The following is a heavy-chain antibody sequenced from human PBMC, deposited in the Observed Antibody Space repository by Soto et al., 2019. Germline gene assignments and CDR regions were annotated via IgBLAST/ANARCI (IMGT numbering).Heavy chain of an antibody. V-gene: IGHV1-2*04. CDR3: ARVRGTGTQRRGFDI. D-gene: IGHD1-1*01. J-gene: IGHJ3*02. CDR1: GYTFTGYY. CDR2: INPNSGGT. Sequence: ASVKVSCKASGYTFTGYYMHWVRQAPGQGLEWMGWINPNSGGTNYAQKFQGWVTMTRDTSISTAYMELSRLRSDDTAVYYCARVRGTGTQRRGFDIWGQGTMVTVSS.